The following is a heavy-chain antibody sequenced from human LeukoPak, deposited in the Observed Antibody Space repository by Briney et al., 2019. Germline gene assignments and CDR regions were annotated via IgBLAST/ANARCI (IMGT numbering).Heavy chain of an antibody. CDR1: GFTFKDYW. V-gene: IGHV3-74*01. CDR3: AKAPTYNWNYIDY. D-gene: IGHD1-20*01. CDR2: INPDGSDT. J-gene: IGHJ4*02. Sequence: GGSLRLSCVGSGFTFKDYWMHWVRQAPGKGLLWVSRINPDGSDTNYADSVKDRFTISRDNAKSTLYLQMNSLRAEDTAVYYCAKAPTYNWNYIDYWGQGTLVTVSS.